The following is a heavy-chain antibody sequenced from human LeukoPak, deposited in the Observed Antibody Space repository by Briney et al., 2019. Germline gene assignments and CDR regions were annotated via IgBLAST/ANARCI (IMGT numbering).Heavy chain of an antibody. CDR3: ARHFSPLGGSEHYFDY. D-gene: IGHD1-26*01. CDR1: GYSFTSYW. CDR2: IYPGDSDT. J-gene: IGHJ4*02. V-gene: IGHV5-51*01. Sequence: GESLKISCKGSGYSFTSYWIGWVRQMPGKGLEWMGIIYPGDSDTRYSPSFQGQVTISADKSIGAAYLQWSSLKASDTAMYYCARHFSPLGGSEHYFDYWGQGTLVTVSS.